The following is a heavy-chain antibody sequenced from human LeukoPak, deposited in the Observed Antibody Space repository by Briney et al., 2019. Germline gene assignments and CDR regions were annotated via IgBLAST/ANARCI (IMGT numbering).Heavy chain of an antibody. D-gene: IGHD5-12*01. Sequence: GGSLRLSCAASGFTFSSYAMSWVRQAPGKGLEWVSAISGSGGSTYYADSVKGRFTISRDNSKNTLYLQMNSLRAEDTAVYYCAKDLWGYDGASNWFDPWGQGTLVTVSS. CDR1: GFTFSSYA. J-gene: IGHJ5*02. CDR3: AKDLWGYDGASNWFDP. CDR2: ISGSGGST. V-gene: IGHV3-23*01.